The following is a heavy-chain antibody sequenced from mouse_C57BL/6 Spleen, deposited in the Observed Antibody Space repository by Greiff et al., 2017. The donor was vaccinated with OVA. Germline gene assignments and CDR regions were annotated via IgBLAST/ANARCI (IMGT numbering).Heavy chain of an antibody. Sequence: EVKVVESGGGLVKPGGSLKLSCAASGFTFSDYGMHWVRQAPEKGLEWVAYISSGSSTIYYADTVKGRFTISRDNAKNTLFLQMTSLRSEDTAMYYCARLFITTVVAPAFDVWGTGTTVTVSS. D-gene: IGHD1-1*01. CDR1: GFTFSDYG. J-gene: IGHJ1*03. V-gene: IGHV5-17*01. CDR3: ARLFITTVVAPAFDV. CDR2: ISSGSSTI.